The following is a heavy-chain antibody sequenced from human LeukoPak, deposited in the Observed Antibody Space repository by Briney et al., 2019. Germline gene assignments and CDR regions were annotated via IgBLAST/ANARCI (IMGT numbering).Heavy chain of an antibody. CDR1: GFTFTSCA. J-gene: IGHJ4*02. Sequence: GGSLRLSCAASGFTFTSCAMTWVRQAPGKGLEWVSAISGSCGTTFYADYVKGRFTISRDNSKNTLFLQMNSLRPEDTAVYYCAKEASRGSSFAYTPIEKPYYLDYWGQGTLVTVSS. D-gene: IGHD5-18*01. CDR2: ISGSCGTT. CDR3: AKEASRGSSFAYTPIEKPYYLDY. V-gene: IGHV3-23*01.